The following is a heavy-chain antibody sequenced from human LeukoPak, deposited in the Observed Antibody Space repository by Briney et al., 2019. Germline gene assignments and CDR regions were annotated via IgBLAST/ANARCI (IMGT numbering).Heavy chain of an antibody. V-gene: IGHV3-33*01. CDR2: IWYDGSNK. CDR1: GFTFSSYG. D-gene: IGHD4-17*01. J-gene: IGHJ3*02. Sequence: PGGSRRLSCAASGFTFSSYGMHWVRQAPGKGLEWVAVIWYDGSNKYYADSVKGRFTTSRDNSKNTLYLQMNSLRAEDTAVYYCPRDCPHAVTTHSECDAFDIWGQGTMVTVSS. CDR3: PRDCPHAVTTHSECDAFDI.